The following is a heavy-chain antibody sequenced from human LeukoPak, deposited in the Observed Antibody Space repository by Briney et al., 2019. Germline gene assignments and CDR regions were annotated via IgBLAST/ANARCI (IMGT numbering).Heavy chain of an antibody. D-gene: IGHD4-11*01. J-gene: IGHJ6*02. CDR3: SRAMTTITTNGLDV. V-gene: IGHV3-74*01. CDR1: GFTFSSYW. CDR2: INSDASST. Sequence: GGSLRLSCAASGFTFSSYWMHWVRQAPGKGLVWVSRINSDASSTNYADSVKGRFTISRDNSKNTLYLQMNSLRAEDTAVYYCSRAMTTITTNGLDVWGQGTTVTVSS.